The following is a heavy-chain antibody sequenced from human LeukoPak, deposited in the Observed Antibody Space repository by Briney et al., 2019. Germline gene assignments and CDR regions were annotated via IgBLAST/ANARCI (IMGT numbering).Heavy chain of an antibody. CDR2: INPNSGGT. Sequence: ASVKVSCKASGYTFTGYYMHWVRQAPGQGLEWMGWINPNSGGTNYAQKFQGWVTMTRDTSISTAYMELSRLRSDDTAVYYCARDSHSLLRFLEWSTSAFDYWGQGTLVTVSS. J-gene: IGHJ4*02. D-gene: IGHD3-3*01. CDR1: GYTFTGYY. V-gene: IGHV1-2*04. CDR3: ARDSHSLLRFLEWSTSAFDY.